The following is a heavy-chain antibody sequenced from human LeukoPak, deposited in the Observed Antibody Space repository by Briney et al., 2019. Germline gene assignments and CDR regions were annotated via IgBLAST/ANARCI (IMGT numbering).Heavy chain of an antibody. D-gene: IGHD4-17*01. J-gene: IGHJ4*02. V-gene: IGHV4-4*02. Sequence: SGTLSLTCAVSGDSVTSTNWWSWVRQSPRKGLEWLGEIFHSGSTSYNPSLKSRITISVDKSKNQFSLKLNSMTAADTAVYYCARGEYGDPFDYWGQGTLVTVSS. CDR2: IFHSGST. CDR1: GDSVTSTNW. CDR3: ARGEYGDPFDY.